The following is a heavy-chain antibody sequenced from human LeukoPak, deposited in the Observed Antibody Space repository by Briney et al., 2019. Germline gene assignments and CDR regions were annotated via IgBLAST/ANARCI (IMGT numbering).Heavy chain of an antibody. D-gene: IGHD2-2*01. CDR3: ARDGRGYCSSTSCPEHPYYYYYMDV. CDR2: IYYSGST. J-gene: IGHJ6*03. V-gene: IGHV4-59*11. CDR1: GGSISSHY. Sequence: SETLSLTCTVSGGSISSHYWSWIRQPPGKGLEWIGYIYYSGSTNYNPPLKSRVTISVDTSKNQFSLKLSSVTAADTAVYYCARDGRGYCSSTSCPEHPYYYYYMDVWGKGTTVTVSS.